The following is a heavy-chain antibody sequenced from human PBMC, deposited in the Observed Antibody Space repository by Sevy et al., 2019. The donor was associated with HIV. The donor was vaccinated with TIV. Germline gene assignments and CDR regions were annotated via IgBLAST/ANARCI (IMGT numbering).Heavy chain of an antibody. CDR2: VKGKPSGGAI. CDR1: GFTFTNAW. Sequence: GGSLRLSCAASGFTFTNAWMSWVRQAPGKGLEWVGRVKGKPSGGAIDYAAPVKGRFIISRDDSKNTPYLQMSSLRTEDTAVYYCTTDSWSQEDYYDYWGQGTLVTVSS. CDR3: TTDSWSQEDYYDY. V-gene: IGHV3-15*01. J-gene: IGHJ4*02. D-gene: IGHD6-13*01.